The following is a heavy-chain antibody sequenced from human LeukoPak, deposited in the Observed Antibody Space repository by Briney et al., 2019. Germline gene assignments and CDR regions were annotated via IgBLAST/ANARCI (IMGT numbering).Heavy chain of an antibody. D-gene: IGHD6-13*01. V-gene: IGHV4-34*01. Sequence: SETLSLTCAVYGGSFGDYYWSWIRQPPGKGLEWIGEINHSGSTNYNPSLKSRVTISVDTSKNQFSLKLTSVTAADTAVYYCARQQLLHAFYDYWGQGTLVTVSS. CDR2: INHSGST. CDR3: ARQQLLHAFYDY. J-gene: IGHJ4*02. CDR1: GGSFGDYY.